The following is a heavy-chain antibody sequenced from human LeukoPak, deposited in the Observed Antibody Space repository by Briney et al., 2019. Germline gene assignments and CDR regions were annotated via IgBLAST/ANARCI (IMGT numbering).Heavy chain of an antibody. CDR2: LSGSLDRT. D-gene: IGHD1-26*01. V-gene: IGHV3-23*01. CDR1: GFTFSAYT. CDR3: AKYRLGPTSEFDL. Sequence: HTGGSLRLSCAASGFTFSAYTMAWVRQVPGKGLDWVSSLSGSLDRTYYADSVQGRFTISRDNVKNILYLEMNTLRVEDTALYYCAKYRLGPTSEFDLWGQGTLVTVSS. J-gene: IGHJ4*02.